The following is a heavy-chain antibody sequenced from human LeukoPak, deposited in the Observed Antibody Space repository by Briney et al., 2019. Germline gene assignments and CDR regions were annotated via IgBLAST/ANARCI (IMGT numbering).Heavy chain of an antibody. D-gene: IGHD4-23*01. CDR2: INPNSGGT. V-gene: IGHV1-2*02. Sequence: ASVKVSCKASGYTFTSYGISWVRQAPGQGLEWMGWINPNSGGTNYAQKFQGRVTLTRDTSINTAYMELSRLTYDDTAVYYCARDGATVTPHCDYWGQGTLVTVSS. J-gene: IGHJ4*02. CDR1: GYTFTSYG. CDR3: ARDGATVTPHCDY.